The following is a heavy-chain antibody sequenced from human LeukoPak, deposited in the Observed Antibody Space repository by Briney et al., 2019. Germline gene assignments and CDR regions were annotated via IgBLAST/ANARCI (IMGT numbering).Heavy chain of an antibody. CDR2: IYTSGST. CDR3: ARVDILTGYHFDY. D-gene: IGHD3-9*01. CDR1: GGSISSGSYY. V-gene: IGHV4-61*02. J-gene: IGHJ4*02. Sequence: SETLSLTCTVSGGSISSGSYYWSWIRQPAGKGLEWIGRIYTSGSTNYNPSLKSRVTISVDTSKNQFSLKLSSVTAADTAVYYCARVDILTGYHFDYWGQGTLVTVSS.